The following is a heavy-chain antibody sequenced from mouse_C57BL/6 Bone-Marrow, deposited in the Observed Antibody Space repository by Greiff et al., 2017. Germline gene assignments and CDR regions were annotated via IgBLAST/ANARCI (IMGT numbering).Heavy chain of an antibody. V-gene: IGHV1-26*01. CDR2: INPNNGGT. CDR3: ARAGYCGSRSWFAC. CDR1: GYTFTDYY. Sequence: EVQLQQSGPELVKPGASVKISCKASGYTFTDYYMNWVKQSPGKSLEWIGDINPNNGGTSYNQKFKGKATLTVDKSSSTAYMELRSLTSEDSAVYYCARAGYCGSRSWFACWGKGTLVTVSA. J-gene: IGHJ3*01. D-gene: IGHD1-1*01.